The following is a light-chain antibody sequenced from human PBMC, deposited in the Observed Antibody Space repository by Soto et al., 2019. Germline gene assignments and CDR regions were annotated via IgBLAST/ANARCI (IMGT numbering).Light chain of an antibody. V-gene: IGKV3-20*01. J-gene: IGKJ4*02. CDR3: QQYGSSPRT. Sequence: VFSQPPRTLSLWAGERATLSCTASQSVTSSSLAWYQQKPGRAPRLLISATSIRATGIPDTFSGSGSGTDFTLTISSLEPEDFAVYYCQQYGSSPRTFGGGTKVDNK. CDR1: QSVTSSS. CDR2: ATS.